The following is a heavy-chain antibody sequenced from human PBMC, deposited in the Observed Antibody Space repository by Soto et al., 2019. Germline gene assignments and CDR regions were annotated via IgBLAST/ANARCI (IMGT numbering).Heavy chain of an antibody. CDR2: ISGSGGST. V-gene: IGHV3-23*01. CDR3: AKDYGRAATIYYYYYGMDV. Sequence: GGSLRLSCAASGFTFSSYAMSWVRQAPGKGLEWVSAISGSGGSTYYADSVKGRFTISRDNSKNTLYLQMNSLRAEDTAVYYCAKDYGRAATIYYYYYGMDVWGQGTTVTVSS. J-gene: IGHJ6*02. CDR1: GFTFSSYA. D-gene: IGHD5-12*01.